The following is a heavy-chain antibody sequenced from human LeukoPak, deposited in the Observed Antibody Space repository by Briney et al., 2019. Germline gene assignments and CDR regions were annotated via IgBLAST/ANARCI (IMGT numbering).Heavy chain of an antibody. CDR2: ITGSGSDT. CDR3: AKGTEGYCSGTICYPFDY. CDR1: GFTFSSYA. J-gene: IGHJ4*02. D-gene: IGHD2-15*01. Sequence: GGSLRLSCEASGFTFSSYAMNWVRQVPGKGLEWVSSITGSGSDTYFVDSVKGRFTISRDNSKNTLYLQLNSLRAEDTAVYYCAKGTEGYCSGTICYPFDYWGRGTLITVSS. V-gene: IGHV3-23*01.